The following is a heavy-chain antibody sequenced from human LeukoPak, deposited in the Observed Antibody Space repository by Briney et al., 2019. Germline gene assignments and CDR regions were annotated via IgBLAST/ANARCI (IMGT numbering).Heavy chain of an antibody. V-gene: IGHV3-30-3*01. Sequence: GRSLRLSCAASGFIFSSYAIHWVRQAPGKGLEWVAVISYDGSNKDYADSVKGRFTISRDNAKNSLYLQMNSLRAEDTAVYYCARSGGGMDDYWGQGTLVTVSS. CDR2: ISYDGSNK. J-gene: IGHJ4*02. D-gene: IGHD3-16*01. CDR1: GFIFSSYA. CDR3: ARSGGGMDDY.